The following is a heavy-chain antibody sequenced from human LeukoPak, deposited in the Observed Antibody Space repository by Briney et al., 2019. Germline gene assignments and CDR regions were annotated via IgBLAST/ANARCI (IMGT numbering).Heavy chain of an antibody. D-gene: IGHD3-10*01. CDR1: GFTFSSYA. V-gene: IGHV3-23*01. CDR2: ISGSGGST. Sequence: GGSLRLSCGASGFTFSSYAISWVRQAPGKGLEWVSAISGSGGSTYYADSVKGRFTISRDNSKNTLYLQMNSLRAEDTAVYYCAKVVLYYGSGSYGYWGQGTLVTVSS. J-gene: IGHJ4*02. CDR3: AKVVLYYGSGSYGY.